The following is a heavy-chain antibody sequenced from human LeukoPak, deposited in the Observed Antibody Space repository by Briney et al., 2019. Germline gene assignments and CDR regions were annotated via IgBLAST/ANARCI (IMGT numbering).Heavy chain of an antibody. D-gene: IGHD5-18*01. CDR3: AEDRYSYAFEYFQH. CDR2: ISYDGSNK. J-gene: IGHJ1*01. CDR1: GFTFSSYA. Sequence: GRSLRLSCAASGFTFSSYAMHWVRQAPGKGLEWVAVISYDGSNKYYADSVKGRFTISRDNSKNTLYLQMNSLRAEDTAVYYCAEDRYSYAFEYFQHWGQGTLVTVSS. V-gene: IGHV3-30-3*01.